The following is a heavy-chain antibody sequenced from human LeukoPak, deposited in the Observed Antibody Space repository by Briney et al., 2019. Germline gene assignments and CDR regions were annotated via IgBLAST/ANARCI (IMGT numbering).Heavy chain of an antibody. J-gene: IGHJ4*02. D-gene: IGHD3-10*01. CDR3: ARTGSYGSGSYSHY. CDR2: IIPIFGAA. V-gene: IGHV1-69*01. Sequence: SVKVSCKASGGTSSSYAISWVRQAPGQGLEWMGVIIPIFGAANYAQKFQVRVTITADESTSTAYMELSSLRSEDTAVYYCARTGSYGSGSYSHYWGQGTLVTVSS. CDR1: GGTSSSYA.